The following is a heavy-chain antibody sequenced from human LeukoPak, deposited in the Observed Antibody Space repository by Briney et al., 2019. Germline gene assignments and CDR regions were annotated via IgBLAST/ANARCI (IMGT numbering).Heavy chain of an antibody. D-gene: IGHD6-13*01. Sequence: PGGSLRLSCATSGFTFISYSMNWVRQAPGKGLEWVSSVSGSSSSRYYADSVKGRFTISRDNAKNSLYLQMNSLRAEDTAVYYCAKGSGSSSWLDAFDIWGQGTMVTVSS. J-gene: IGHJ3*02. CDR1: GFTFISYS. V-gene: IGHV3-21*04. CDR2: VSGSSSSR. CDR3: AKGSGSSSWLDAFDI.